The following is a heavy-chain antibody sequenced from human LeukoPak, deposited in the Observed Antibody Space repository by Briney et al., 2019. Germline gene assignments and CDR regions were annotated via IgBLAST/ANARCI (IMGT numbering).Heavy chain of an antibody. CDR3: ARIAMKQLVLFDYYYYMDV. CDR1: GGSIGSGSYD. CDR2: IYISGST. V-gene: IGHV4-61*02. Sequence: SQTLSLTCTVSGGSIGSGSYDWSWIRQPAGKGLERIGRIYISGSTNYNPSPKCRATISLDTSTNQFSLKLSSVTAADTAVYYCARIAMKQLVLFDYYYYMDVWGKGTTVTVSS. D-gene: IGHD6-13*01. J-gene: IGHJ6*03.